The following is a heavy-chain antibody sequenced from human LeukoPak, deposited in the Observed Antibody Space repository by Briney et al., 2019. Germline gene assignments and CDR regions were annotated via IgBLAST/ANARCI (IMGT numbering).Heavy chain of an antibody. CDR1: GFAVSSYY. CDR2: IYSDGRT. D-gene: IGHD3-3*01. CDR3: GKEGGLYDSGGYFDY. V-gene: IGHV3-53*01. J-gene: IGHJ4*02. Sequence: GGSLRLSCAASGFAVSSYYMNWVRQAPGKGLEWVSVIYSDGRTYYADSVKGRFTISRDNSKNMLFVQMNSLRVEDTAVYHCGKEGGLYDSGGYFDYWGQGALVTVSS.